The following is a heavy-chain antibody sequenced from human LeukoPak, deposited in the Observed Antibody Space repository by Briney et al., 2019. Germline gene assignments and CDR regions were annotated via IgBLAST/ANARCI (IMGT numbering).Heavy chain of an antibody. CDR1: GGSISSGGYY. J-gene: IGHJ4*02. CDR2: IYYSGST. V-gene: IGHV4-31*03. D-gene: IGHD3-10*01. CDR3: ARVRFGVLWFGEFDY. Sequence: PSQTLSLTCTVSGGSISSGGYYWSWIRQHPGKGLEWIGYIYYSGSTYYNPSLKSRVTISVDTSKNQFSLKLSSVTAADTAVYYCARVRFGVLWFGEFDYWGQGTLVTVSS.